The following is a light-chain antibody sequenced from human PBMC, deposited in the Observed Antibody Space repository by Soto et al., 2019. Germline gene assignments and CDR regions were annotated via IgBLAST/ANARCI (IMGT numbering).Light chain of an antibody. CDR3: QQYNSISEWT. CDR2: KAS. J-gene: IGKJ1*01. V-gene: IGKV1-5*03. Sequence: DIQMTQSPSTLSASVGDRVTITCRASQSISSWLAWYQQKPGKAPKLLIYKASSLESGVPSRFSGSGSGTEFTLTISSLQPDDFATYYCQQYNSISEWTFGQGTKVEIK. CDR1: QSISSW.